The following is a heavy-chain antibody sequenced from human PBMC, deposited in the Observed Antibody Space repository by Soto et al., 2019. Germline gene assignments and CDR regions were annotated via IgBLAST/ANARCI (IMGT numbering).Heavy chain of an antibody. J-gene: IGHJ6*02. CDR3: ASRPYSSGKYYYYYYGMDV. CDR1: GGTFSSYA. V-gene: IGHV1-69*13. Sequence: AASVKVSCKASGGTFSSYAISWVRQAPGQGLEWMGGIIPIFGTANYAQKFQGRVTITADESTSTAYMELSSLRSEDTAVYYCASRPYSSGKYYYYYYGMDVWGQGTTVTVSS. D-gene: IGHD6-25*01. CDR2: IIPIFGTA.